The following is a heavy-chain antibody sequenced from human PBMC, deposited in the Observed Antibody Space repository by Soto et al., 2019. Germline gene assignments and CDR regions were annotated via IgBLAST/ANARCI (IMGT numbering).Heavy chain of an antibody. V-gene: IGHV3-23*01. Sequence: EVQLLESGGGLVQPGGSLRLSCAASGFTFSSYAMSWVRQAPGKGLEWVSAISGSGGSTYYADSVKGRFTISRDNSKNTLYLQMNSLRGEDTAVYYCAKPKDKYTVTSDYWGQGTLVTVSS. CDR3: AKPKDKYTVTSDY. CDR2: ISGSGGST. J-gene: IGHJ4*02. D-gene: IGHD4-17*01. CDR1: GFTFSSYA.